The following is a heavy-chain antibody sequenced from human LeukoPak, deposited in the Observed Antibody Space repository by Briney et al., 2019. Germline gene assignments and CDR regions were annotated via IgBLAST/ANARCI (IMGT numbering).Heavy chain of an antibody. V-gene: IGHV4-59*01. CDR3: ARGVGQYNWFDP. CDR2: IYYSGST. D-gene: IGHD1-26*01. J-gene: IGHJ5*02. Sequence: SETLSLTCTVSGGSISSYYWNWIRQPPGKGLEWIGYIYYSGSTNYNPSLKSRVTISVDTSKNQFSLKLSSVTAADTAVYYCARGVGQYNWFDPWGQGTLVTVSS. CDR1: GGSISSYY.